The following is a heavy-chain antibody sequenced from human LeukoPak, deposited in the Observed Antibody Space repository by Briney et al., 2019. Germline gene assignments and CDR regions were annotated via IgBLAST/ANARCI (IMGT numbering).Heavy chain of an antibody. D-gene: IGHD1/OR15-1a*01. Sequence: GGSLRLSCAASGFTFRNYAMYWVRQAPGRGLEWAAVVFFDGNTTFYSDSVKGRFAISRDNSKNTLYLEMNSLRPEDTAVYYCARFRAATTRFDYWGQGTLVTVSS. J-gene: IGHJ4*02. V-gene: IGHV3-30*09. CDR3: ARFRAATTRFDY. CDR1: GFTFRNYA. CDR2: VFFDGNTT.